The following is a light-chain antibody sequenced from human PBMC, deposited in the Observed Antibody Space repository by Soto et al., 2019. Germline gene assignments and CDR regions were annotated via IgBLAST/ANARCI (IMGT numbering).Light chain of an antibody. CDR1: QSVSSY. J-gene: IGKJ4*01. Sequence: EIVLTQSPATLSLSPGERATLSCRASQSVSSYLAWYQQKPGQAPRLLIYDASNRATGIPARFSGSGSGTDFTLTISSLVPEDFAVYYCQQRSNWPLTFGGGTKVDNK. CDR3: QQRSNWPLT. CDR2: DAS. V-gene: IGKV3-11*01.